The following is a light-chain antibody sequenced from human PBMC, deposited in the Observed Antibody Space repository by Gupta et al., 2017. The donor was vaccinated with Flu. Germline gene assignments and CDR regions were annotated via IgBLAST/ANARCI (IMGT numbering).Light chain of an antibody. Sequence: SFTLSQPPSVTVAPGQTASIACVGNNIGSETVHWYQQKPGHAPVLVFYDDDFRPSGIPERFSGSNSGNTATLTLRRVEAGDEADYYYQVWDTASDHWLFGAGTTLTVV. V-gene: IGLV3-21*02. CDR2: DDD. CDR1: NIGSET. CDR3: QVWDTASDHWL. J-gene: IGLJ3*02.